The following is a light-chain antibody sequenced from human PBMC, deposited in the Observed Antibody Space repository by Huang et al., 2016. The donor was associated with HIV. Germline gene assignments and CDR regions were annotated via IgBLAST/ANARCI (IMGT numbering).Light chain of an antibody. CDR3: MQALQTPRA. V-gene: IGKV2-28*01. CDR2: LAS. J-gene: IGKJ1*01. Sequence: DIVMTQSPLFLSVRPGESASISCTSSQSLLESQIYNYLDWYRQKPGQSPQLLIYLASNRASGVPVRVSGGGSGTNFTLKISTVEPEDAAIYYCMQALQTPRAFGQGTRVEI. CDR1: QSLLESQIYNY.